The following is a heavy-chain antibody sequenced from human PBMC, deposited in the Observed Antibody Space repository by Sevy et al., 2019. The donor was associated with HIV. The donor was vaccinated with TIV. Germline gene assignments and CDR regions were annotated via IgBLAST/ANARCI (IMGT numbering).Heavy chain of an antibody. CDR2: ISDSAYNT. J-gene: IGHJ4*02. D-gene: IGHD5-12*01. CDR1: GFTFSNYA. CDR3: TKDEAYTVATSYYFDY. V-gene: IGHV3-23*01. Sequence: WGSLRLSCAASGFTFSNYAMSWVRQDPGKGLERVSGISDSAYNTYYADSVKGRFTISRDNSKNSLYLQMNSLRAEDTAVYYCTKDEAYTVATSYYFDYWGQGTLVTVSS.